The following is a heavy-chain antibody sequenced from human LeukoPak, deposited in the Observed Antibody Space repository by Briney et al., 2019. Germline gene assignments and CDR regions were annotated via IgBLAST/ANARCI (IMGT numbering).Heavy chain of an antibody. Sequence: GGSLRLSCAASGFTFSSYSMNWVRQAPGKGLEWVSSISSSSSYIYYADSVKGRFTISRDNAKNSLYLQMNSLRAEDTAVYYCARLLHGSGSSFAYDVWGQGTMVTVSS. D-gene: IGHD3-10*01. J-gene: IGHJ3*01. CDR2: ISSSSSYI. CDR3: ARLLHGSGSSFAYDV. V-gene: IGHV3-21*01. CDR1: GFTFSSYS.